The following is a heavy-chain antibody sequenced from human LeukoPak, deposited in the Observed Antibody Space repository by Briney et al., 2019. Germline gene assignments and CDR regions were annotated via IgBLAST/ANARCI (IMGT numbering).Heavy chain of an antibody. CDR2: ISYEGSNK. J-gene: IGHJ6*02. Sequence: GRSLRLACAASGFTFSSYAMQWVRQAPGKGLGWVAVISYEGSNKYYAASVKGRFTISRDNSKNTLYLQMNSLRAEDTAVYYCARVRSSSSVHYYYYYYGMDVWGQGTTVTVSS. CDR3: ARVRSSSSVHYYYYYYGMDV. V-gene: IGHV3-30-3*01. D-gene: IGHD6-6*01. CDR1: GFTFSSYA.